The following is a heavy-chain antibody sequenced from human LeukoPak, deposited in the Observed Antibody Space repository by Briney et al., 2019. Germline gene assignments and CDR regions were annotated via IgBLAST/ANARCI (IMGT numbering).Heavy chain of an antibody. CDR2: IYYSGST. D-gene: IGHD6-6*01. J-gene: IGHJ5*02. CDR3: ARQGEYSSSSYWFDP. CDR1: GGSISSSSYY. Sequence: PSETLSLTCTVSGGSISSSSYYWGWIRQPPGKGLEWIGSIYYSGSTYYNPSLKSRVTISVDTSKNQFSLKQSSVTAADTAVYYCARQGEYSSSSYWFDPWGQGTLVTVSS. V-gene: IGHV4-39*01.